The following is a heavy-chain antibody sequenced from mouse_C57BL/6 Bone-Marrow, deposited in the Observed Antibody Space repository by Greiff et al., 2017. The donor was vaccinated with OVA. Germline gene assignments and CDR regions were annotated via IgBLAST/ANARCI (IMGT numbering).Heavy chain of an antibody. D-gene: IGHD4-1*01. V-gene: IGHV1-53*01. CDR2: INPSNGGT. CDR3: ARFQLTGAWFAY. J-gene: IGHJ3*01. Sequence: QVQLKQPGTELVKPGASVKLSCKASGYTFTSYWMHWVKQRPGQGLEWIGNINPSNGGTNYNEKFKSKATLTVDKSSSTAYMQLSSLTSEDSAVYYCARFQLTGAWFAYWGQGTLVTVSA. CDR1: GYTFTSYW.